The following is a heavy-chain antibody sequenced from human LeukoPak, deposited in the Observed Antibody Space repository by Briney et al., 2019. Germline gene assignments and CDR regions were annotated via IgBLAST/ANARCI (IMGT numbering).Heavy chain of an antibody. CDR3: AKEVRESAWFYFDY. Sequence: GGSLRLSRAASGFTFRTYAMSWVRQAPGKGLEWVSSIRSSGESTYYADSVKGRFTISRDNSRNTVFLQMKSLTAEDTAVYYCAKEVRESAWFYFDYWGQGTLATVSS. V-gene: IGHV3-23*01. D-gene: IGHD3-10*01. CDR1: GFTFRTYA. CDR2: IRSSGEST. J-gene: IGHJ4*02.